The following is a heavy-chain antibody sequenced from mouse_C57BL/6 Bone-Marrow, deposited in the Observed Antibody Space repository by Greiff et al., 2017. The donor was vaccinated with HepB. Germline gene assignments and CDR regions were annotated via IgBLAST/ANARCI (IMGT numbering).Heavy chain of an antibody. CDR2: IHPNSGST. J-gene: IGHJ1*03. D-gene: IGHD2-4*01. Sequence: QVQLQQPGAELVKPGASVKLSCKASGYTFTSYWMHWVKQRPGQGLEWIGMIHPNSGSTNYNEKFKSKATLTVDKSSSTAYMQLSSLTSEDSAVYYGARDDYDGPDWYFDVWGTGTTVTVSS. V-gene: IGHV1-64*01. CDR3: ARDDYDGPDWYFDV. CDR1: GYTFTSYW.